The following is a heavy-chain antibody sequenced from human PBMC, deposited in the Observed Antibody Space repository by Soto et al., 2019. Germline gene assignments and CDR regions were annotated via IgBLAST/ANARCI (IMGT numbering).Heavy chain of an antibody. CDR3: ARQQLVPFYYYYGMDV. D-gene: IGHD6-13*01. J-gene: IGHJ6*02. CDR2: IYPGDSDT. V-gene: IGHV5-51*01. CDR1: GYSFTSYW. Sequence: PGESLKISCKGSGYSFTSYWIGWVRQMPGKGLEWMGIIYPGDSDTRYSPSFQGQVTISADKSISTAYLQWSSLKASDTAMYYCARQQLVPFYYYYGMDVWGQGTTVTVSS.